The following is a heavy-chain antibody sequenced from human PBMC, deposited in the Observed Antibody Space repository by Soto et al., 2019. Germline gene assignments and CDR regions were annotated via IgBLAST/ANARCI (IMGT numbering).Heavy chain of an antibody. D-gene: IGHD6-19*01. CDR3: ARDQPVSYSSGWYDLDY. CDR2: TYYRSKWYN. Sequence: SQTLSLTCAISGDSVSSNSAAWNWIRQSPSRGLEWLGRTYYRSKWYNDYAVSVKSRITINPDTSKNQFSLQLNSVTPEDTAVYYCARDQPVSYSSGWYDLDYWGQETLVTVSS. V-gene: IGHV6-1*01. J-gene: IGHJ4*02. CDR1: GDSVSSNSAA.